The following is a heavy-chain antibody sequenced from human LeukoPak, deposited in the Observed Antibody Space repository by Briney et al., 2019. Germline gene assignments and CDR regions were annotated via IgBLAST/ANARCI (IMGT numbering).Heavy chain of an antibody. V-gene: IGHV4-59*01. D-gene: IGHD3-10*01. CDR1: GGSISSYY. Sequence: TSETLSLTCTVSGGSISSYYWSCIRQPPGKGLEGIGYIYYSGSTNYNPSLKSRVTISVDTSKNQFSLKLSSVTAADSAVYYCARSADYYGSGSLGSWFDPWGQGTLVTVSS. CDR3: ARSADYYGSGSLGSWFDP. J-gene: IGHJ5*02. CDR2: IYYSGST.